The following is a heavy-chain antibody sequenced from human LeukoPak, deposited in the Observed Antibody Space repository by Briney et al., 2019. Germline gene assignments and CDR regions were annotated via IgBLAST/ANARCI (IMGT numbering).Heavy chain of an antibody. J-gene: IGHJ4*02. CDR3: ARGPPPDFDY. Sequence: KPSETLSLTCSVSGDSISSYYWSWVRQPAGKGLEWIGRIHPSGSTNYSPSLKSRVTLSVDTSKNQFSLKLSSVTAADTAVYYCARGPPPDFDYWGRGTLVTVSS. V-gene: IGHV4-4*07. CDR1: GDSISSYY. CDR2: IHPSGST.